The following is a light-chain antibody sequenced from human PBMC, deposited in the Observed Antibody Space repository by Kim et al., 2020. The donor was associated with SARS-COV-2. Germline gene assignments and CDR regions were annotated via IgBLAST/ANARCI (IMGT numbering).Light chain of an antibody. CDR1: SSDVGNYDL. Sequence: QSALTQPASVSGSPGQSITISCTGTSSDVGNYDLVSWYQQHPGKAPKLMIYEVSKRPSGVSNRFSGSKSGNTASLTISGLQAEDEADYYCCSYASTSTYVFGTGTTVTVL. CDR3: CSYASTSTYV. CDR2: EVS. J-gene: IGLJ1*01. V-gene: IGLV2-23*02.